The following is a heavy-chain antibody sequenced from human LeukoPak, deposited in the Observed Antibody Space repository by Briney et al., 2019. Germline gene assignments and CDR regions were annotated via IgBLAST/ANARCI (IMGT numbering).Heavy chain of an antibody. D-gene: IGHD2-8*01. V-gene: IGHV4-39*01. CDR2: IYYSGST. CDR1: GGSISSSIYY. J-gene: IGHJ5*02. CDR3: ARHRSHHGWFDP. Sequence: PSETLSLTCTVSGGSISSSIYYWGWIRQPPGKGLEWIGSIYYSGSTHYNPSLKRRLTISVDTSKNQFSLNLSSVTAADTALYFCARHRSHHGWFDPWGQGTLVTVSS.